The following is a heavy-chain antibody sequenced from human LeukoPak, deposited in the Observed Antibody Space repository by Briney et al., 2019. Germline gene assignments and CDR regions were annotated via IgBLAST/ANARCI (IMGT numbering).Heavy chain of an antibody. CDR1: SGAISSISSYW. CDR2: ISYTGST. CDR3: ARTSRAAGNDYFDY. J-gene: IGHJ4*02. D-gene: IGHD6-13*01. V-gene: IGHV4-61*03. Sequence: SETLSLTCTVSSGAISSISSYWWTWLRQTPGKGLEWIASISYTGSTTYNPSLKSRVTMSVDTSKNDFSLRLTSVTAADTAVYYCARTSRAAGNDYFDYWGQGSLVTVSS.